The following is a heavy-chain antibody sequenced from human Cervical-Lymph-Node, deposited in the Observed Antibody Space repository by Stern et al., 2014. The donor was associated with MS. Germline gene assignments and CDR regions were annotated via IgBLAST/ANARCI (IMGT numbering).Heavy chain of an antibody. CDR3: ARDSYGGNFDYFDY. D-gene: IGHD4-23*01. Sequence: VQLVESGAEVKKPGESLRISCEGSGYSFTTYLIAWVRQGPGKGLEWRGISYPGDSYTKSSPASHGTVPISADNSGSPTKPTWNSLKAADTAIYYCARDSYGGNFDYFDYWGQGTQVTVSS. CDR2: SYPGDSYT. V-gene: IGHV5-51*01. CDR1: GYSFTTYL. J-gene: IGHJ4*02.